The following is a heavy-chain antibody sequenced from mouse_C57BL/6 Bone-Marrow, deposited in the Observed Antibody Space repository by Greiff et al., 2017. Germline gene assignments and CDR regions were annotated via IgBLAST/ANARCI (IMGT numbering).Heavy chain of an antibody. J-gene: IGHJ3*01. D-gene: IGHD1-1*01. V-gene: IGHV5-4*01. Sequence: EVKVVESGGGLVKPGGSLKLSCAASGFTFSSYAMSWVRQTPEKRLEWVATISDGGSYTYYPDNVKGRFTISRDNAKNNLYLQMSHLKSEDTAMYYCARDEDTTVVAPFAYWGQGTLVTVSA. CDR3: ARDEDTTVVAPFAY. CDR1: GFTFSSYA. CDR2: ISDGGSYT.